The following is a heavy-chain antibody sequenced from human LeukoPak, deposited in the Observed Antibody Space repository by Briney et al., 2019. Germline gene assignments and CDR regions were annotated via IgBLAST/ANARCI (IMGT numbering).Heavy chain of an antibody. CDR2: ISVYNDNT. CDR3: ARPGDSSGLNGY. Sequence: ASVKVSCKASGYTFTSYDISWVRQAPGQGLEWMGWISVYNDNTKYAQKFQGRVTMTTDTCTSTAYMELRSLRSDDTAMYYCARPGDSSGLNGYWGQGTLVTVSS. V-gene: IGHV1-18*01. CDR1: GYTFTSYD. J-gene: IGHJ4*02. D-gene: IGHD3-22*01.